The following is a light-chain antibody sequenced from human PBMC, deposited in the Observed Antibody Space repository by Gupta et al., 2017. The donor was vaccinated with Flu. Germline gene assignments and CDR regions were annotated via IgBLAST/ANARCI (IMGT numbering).Light chain of an antibody. CDR1: SSDVGAYNF. J-gene: IGLJ1*01. Sequence: SALTQPASVSGSPGQSIAISCTGTSSDVGAYNFVSWYQQHPGKAPKLMIYEVSNRPSGVSNRFSGSKSGNTASLTISGLQAEDEADYYCSSYTSSTFYVFGTGTKVTVL. CDR3: SSYTSSTFYV. CDR2: EVS. V-gene: IGLV2-14*01.